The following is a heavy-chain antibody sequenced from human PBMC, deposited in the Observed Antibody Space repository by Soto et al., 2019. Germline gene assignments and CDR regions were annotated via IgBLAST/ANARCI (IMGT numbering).Heavy chain of an antibody. CDR1: GFTFSSYS. CDR3: ARSHPDLYCSSTSCYTSYGMDV. J-gene: IGHJ6*02. Sequence: GVLKLFSGTSGFTFSSYSMNWVRQAPGKGLEWVSSISSSSSYIYYADSVKGRFTISRDNAKNSLYLQMNSLRAEDTAVYYCARSHPDLYCSSTSCYTSYGMDVRGQGTKVTVS. V-gene: IGHV3-21*01. CDR2: ISSSSSYI. D-gene: IGHD2-2*02.